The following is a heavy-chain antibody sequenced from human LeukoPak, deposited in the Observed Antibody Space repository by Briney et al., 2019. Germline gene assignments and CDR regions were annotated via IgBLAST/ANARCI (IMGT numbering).Heavy chain of an antibody. CDR1: GASISNYY. J-gene: IGHJ4*02. Sequence: SETLSLTCTVSGASISNYYWSWIRQTPEKGLEWMGHIHSSGGSSYYPSLKSRLTLSIDTSRNQLSLKLPSVTAADTAVYSCARLGSYHDFWGRGALVTVSS. CDR3: ARLGSYHDF. CDR2: IHSSGGS. D-gene: IGHD1-26*01. V-gene: IGHV4-4*09.